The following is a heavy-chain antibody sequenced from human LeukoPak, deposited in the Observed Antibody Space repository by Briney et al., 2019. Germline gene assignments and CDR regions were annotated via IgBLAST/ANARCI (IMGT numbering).Heavy chain of an antibody. D-gene: IGHD4-23*01. J-gene: IGHJ4*02. V-gene: IGHV3-23*01. CDR3: AKERSLNGGYSDGYFDH. CDR1: GFTFTDYA. Sequence: GGSLRLSCAASGFTFTDYAMSWVRQTPGKGLEWVSSISGSGGTTYYADSVKGRFTISRDNSKNTLYLQMNSLRAEDTALYHCAKERSLNGGYSDGYFDHWGQGTLVTVSS. CDR2: ISGSGGTT.